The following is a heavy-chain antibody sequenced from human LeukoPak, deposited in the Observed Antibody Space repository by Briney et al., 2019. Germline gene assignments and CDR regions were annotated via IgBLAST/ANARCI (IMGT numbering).Heavy chain of an antibody. CDR2: ITGRGETK. V-gene: IGHV3-23*01. J-gene: IGHJ4*02. CDR3: AQDRAWIQFLY. D-gene: IGHD5-18*01. Sequence: GRSLRLSCAASGFTFSNYGMHWVRLAPGKGLEWVSGITGRGETKYYADSVKGRFTISRDNSKNTLYLQINSLRAEDTAVYYCAQDRAWIQFLYWGQGTLVTVS. CDR1: GFTFSNYG.